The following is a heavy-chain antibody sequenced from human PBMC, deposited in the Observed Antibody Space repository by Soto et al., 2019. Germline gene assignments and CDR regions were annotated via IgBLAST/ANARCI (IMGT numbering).Heavy chain of an antibody. Sequence: RSQTLSLTCAISGDSVSSNTASWNWIRQSPSRGLEWLGRTYFRSKWYKDYAVSVKSRIIINPDTSNNQFSLQLNSVTPEDTAVYFCAKGDNLGPKTGYAFDPWGQGIMSPSPQ. J-gene: IGHJ5*02. CDR1: GDSVSSNTAS. CDR3: AKGDNLGPKTGYAFDP. V-gene: IGHV6-1*01. D-gene: IGHD5-12*01. CDR2: TYFRSKWYK.